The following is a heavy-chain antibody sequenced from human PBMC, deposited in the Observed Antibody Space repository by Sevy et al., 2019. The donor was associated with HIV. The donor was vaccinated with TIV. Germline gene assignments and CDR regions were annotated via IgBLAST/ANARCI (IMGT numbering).Heavy chain of an antibody. J-gene: IGHJ4*02. D-gene: IGHD6-19*01. CDR2: INPNSGGT. Sequence: ASVKVSCKASGYTFTGYYMHWVRQAPGQGLEWMGWINPNSGGTNYAQKFQGWVTMTRDTYISTAYMELSRLRSDDTAVYYCARVDGASGWYEFDYWGQGTLVTVSS. V-gene: IGHV1-2*04. CDR3: ARVDGASGWYEFDY. CDR1: GYTFTGYY.